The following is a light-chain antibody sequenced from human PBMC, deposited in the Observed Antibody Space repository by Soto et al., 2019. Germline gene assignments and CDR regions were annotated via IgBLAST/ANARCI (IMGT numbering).Light chain of an antibody. V-gene: IGLV7-43*01. Sequence: QAVVTQEPSLTVSPGGTVTLTCASSTGAVTSGYYPNWFQQKPGQAPRALIYSTSNKQSWTPARCSGSLLGGKAALTLSGVQPEDEAEYYCLLYYGGAVVFGGGTKVTVL. CDR3: LLYYGGAVV. CDR1: TGAVTSGYY. CDR2: STS. J-gene: IGLJ2*01.